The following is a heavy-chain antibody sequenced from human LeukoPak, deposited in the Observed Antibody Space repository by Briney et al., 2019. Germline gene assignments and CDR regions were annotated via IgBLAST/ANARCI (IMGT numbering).Heavy chain of an antibody. CDR2: IIPILGRA. CDR3: ARASQDYYGSGSYYRGGDAFDI. V-gene: IGHV1-69*04. CDR1: GGTFLNYA. J-gene: IGHJ3*02. D-gene: IGHD3-10*01. Sequence: SVKVSCKTSGGTFLNYAISWVRQAPGQGREWMGRIIPILGRANYAQKFQARVTLTADKSTSTAYMELSRLSSGDTAVYYCARASQDYYGSGSYYRGGDAFDIWGQGTMVTVSS.